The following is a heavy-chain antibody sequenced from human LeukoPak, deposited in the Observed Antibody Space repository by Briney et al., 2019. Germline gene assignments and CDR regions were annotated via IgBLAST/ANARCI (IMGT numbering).Heavy chain of an antibody. CDR3: ARPGRYSYDTFDY. V-gene: IGHV3-53*01. Sequence: GGSLRLSCAASGFTVSSNYMSWVRQAPGKGLEWVSVIYSGGSTYYADSVKGRFTISRDDSKNTLYLQMNSLRAEDTAVYYCARPGRYSYDTFDYWGQGTLVTVSS. CDR1: GFTVSSNY. J-gene: IGHJ4*02. D-gene: IGHD5-18*01. CDR2: IYSGGST.